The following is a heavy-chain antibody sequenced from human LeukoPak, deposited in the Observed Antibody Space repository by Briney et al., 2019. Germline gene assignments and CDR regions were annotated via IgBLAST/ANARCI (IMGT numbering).Heavy chain of an antibody. Sequence: PGGSLRLSCAASGFTFSSCWMSWVRQAPGKGLEWVANIKQDGSEKYYVDSVKGRFTISRDNAKNSLYLQMNSLRAEDTAVYYCARGQRTRDFDYWGQGTLVTVSS. J-gene: IGHJ4*02. V-gene: IGHV3-7*01. CDR2: IKQDGSEK. CDR1: GFTFSSCW. CDR3: ARGQRTRDFDY.